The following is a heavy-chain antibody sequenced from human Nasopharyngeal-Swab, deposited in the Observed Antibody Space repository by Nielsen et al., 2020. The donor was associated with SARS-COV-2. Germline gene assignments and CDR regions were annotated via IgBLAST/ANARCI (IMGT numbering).Heavy chain of an antibody. Sequence: GSLRLSCAASGFVFSSVWMSWVRQAPGKGLEWVGRIKRKADGGTVEYATAVRGRFSISRDDSRNTLFLQMNRLKTEDTAVYYCTTLHRTGWFWGQGTLVTVSS. CDR1: GFVFSSVW. J-gene: IGHJ4*02. CDR2: IKRKADGGTV. D-gene: IGHD6-19*01. V-gene: IGHV3-15*01. CDR3: TTLHRTGWF.